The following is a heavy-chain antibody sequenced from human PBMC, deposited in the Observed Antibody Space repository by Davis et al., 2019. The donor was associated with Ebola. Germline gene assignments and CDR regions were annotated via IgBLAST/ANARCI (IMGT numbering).Heavy chain of an antibody. V-gene: IGHV4-59*12. Sequence: SETLSLTCTVSGGSISSYYWSWIRQPPGKGLEWLGYIYYSGSTNYNPSLKSRVTISVDTSKNQFSLKLSSVTAADTAVYYCARGYFWSGYHRGGMDVWGQGTTVTVSS. CDR1: GGSISSYY. D-gene: IGHD3-3*01. J-gene: IGHJ6*02. CDR2: IYYSGST. CDR3: ARGYFWSGYHRGGMDV.